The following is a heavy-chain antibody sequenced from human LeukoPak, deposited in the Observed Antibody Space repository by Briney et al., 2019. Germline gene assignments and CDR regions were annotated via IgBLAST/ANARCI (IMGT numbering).Heavy chain of an antibody. V-gene: IGHV1-18*01. J-gene: IGHJ4*02. CDR3: ATPSSYGDSGPEYYFDY. CDR1: GYTFTSYG. Sequence: GASVKVSCKASGYTFTSYGISWVRQAPGQGLEWMGWISAYNGNTNYAQKLQGRVTMTTDTSTSTAYMELRSLRSDDTAVYYCATPSSYGDSGPEYYFDYWGQGTLVTVSS. CDR2: ISAYNGNT. D-gene: IGHD4-17*01.